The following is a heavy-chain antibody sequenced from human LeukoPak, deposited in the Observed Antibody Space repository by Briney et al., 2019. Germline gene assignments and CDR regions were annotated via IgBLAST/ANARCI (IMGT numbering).Heavy chain of an antibody. D-gene: IGHD6-19*01. J-gene: IGHJ4*02. CDR1: GFTVSNNY. V-gene: IGHV3-53*01. CDR2: IYNDGGT. CDR3: AKDGNTGWPPHY. Sequence: GVSLRLSCAAWGFTVSNNYMSGVRHAPGKGLEWVLVIYNDGGTYYGGSVKERFTLFRDNCKNTLYPQMNRLRTQEPAIYYLAKDGNTGWPPHYCAQGTLVTVSS.